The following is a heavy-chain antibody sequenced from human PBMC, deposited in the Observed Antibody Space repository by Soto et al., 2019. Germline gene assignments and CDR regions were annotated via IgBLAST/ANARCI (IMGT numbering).Heavy chain of an antibody. J-gene: IGHJ1*01. V-gene: IGHV4-30-4*01. CDR2: IYKSATT. Sequence: SETLSLTCSVSGDTISNLDYFLAWIRQPPGQALEYIGYIYKSATTYYNPSFENRVAISVDTSKSQFSLNVTSVTAADTAVYFCARGRYCLTGRCLPNWFAYGGQCGLVIVSS. D-gene: IGHD7-27*01. CDR3: ARGRYCLTGRCLPNWFAY. CDR1: GDTISNLDYF.